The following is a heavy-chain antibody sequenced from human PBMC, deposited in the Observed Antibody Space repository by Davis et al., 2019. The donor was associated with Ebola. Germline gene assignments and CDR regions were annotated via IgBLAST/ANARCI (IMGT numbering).Heavy chain of an antibody. CDR1: GGSFSGYY. V-gene: IGHV4-34*01. Sequence: SETLSPTCAVYGGSFSGYYWSWIRQPPGKGLEWIGEINHSGSTNYNPSLKGRVTISVDTSKNQFSLKLSSVTAADTAVYYCARSLYYYDSSGYYRYWGQGTLVTVSS. CDR2: INHSGST. J-gene: IGHJ4*02. D-gene: IGHD3-22*01. CDR3: ARSLYYYDSSGYYRY.